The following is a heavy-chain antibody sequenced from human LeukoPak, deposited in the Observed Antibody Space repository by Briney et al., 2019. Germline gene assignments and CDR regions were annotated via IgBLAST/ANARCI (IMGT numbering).Heavy chain of an antibody. CDR1: GGSISSGSYY. D-gene: IGHD4-17*01. Sequence: SQTLSLTCTASGGSISSGSYYWRWIRQPAGKGLEWIGRIYTSGSTNYNPSLKSRVTISVDTSKNQFSLKLSSVTAADTAVYYCARGATVTTPFDYWGQGTLVTVSS. CDR2: IYTSGST. CDR3: ARGATVTTPFDY. V-gene: IGHV4-61*02. J-gene: IGHJ4*02.